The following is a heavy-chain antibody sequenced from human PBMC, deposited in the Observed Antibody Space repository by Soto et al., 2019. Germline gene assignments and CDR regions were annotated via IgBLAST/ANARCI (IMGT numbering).Heavy chain of an antibody. J-gene: IGHJ4*02. V-gene: IGHV3-30-3*01. D-gene: IGHD5-12*01. CDR1: GFTFSSYA. CDR2: ISYDGSNK. CDR3: ARDSGYQAY. Sequence: PGGSLRLSCAASGFTFSSYAMHWVRQAPGKGLEWVAVISYDGSNKYYADSVKGRFTISRDNSKNTLYLQMNSLRAEDTAVYYCARDSGYQAYWGQGTLVTVSS.